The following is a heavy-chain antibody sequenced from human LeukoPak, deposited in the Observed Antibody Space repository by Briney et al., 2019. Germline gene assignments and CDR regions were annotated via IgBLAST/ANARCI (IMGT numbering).Heavy chain of an antibody. D-gene: IGHD1-1*01. V-gene: IGHV3-48*03. CDR1: GFTFSSYE. J-gene: IGHJ4*02. CDR3: ALEAKGNDN. CDR2: ISSSGSTI. Sequence: PGGSLRLSCAASGFTFSSYEMNWVRQAPGKGLEWVSYISSSGSTIYYADSVKGRFTISRDNAKNSLYLQMNSLRAEDTAVYYWALEAKGNDNWGQGTLVTVSS.